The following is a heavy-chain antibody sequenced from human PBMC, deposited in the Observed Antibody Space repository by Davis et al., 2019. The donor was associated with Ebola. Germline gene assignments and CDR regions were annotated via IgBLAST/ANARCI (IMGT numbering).Heavy chain of an antibody. CDR2: ISYDGSNK. CDR3: AKDRLREGYYYYYGMDV. J-gene: IGHJ6*02. CDR1: GFTFSSYA. V-gene: IGHV3-30*04. D-gene: IGHD3-10*01. Sequence: GGSLRLSCAASGFTFSSYAMHWVRQAPGKGLEWVAVISYDGSNKYYADSVKGRFTISRDNSKNTLYLQMNSLRAEDTAVYYCAKDRLREGYYYYYGMDVWGQGTTVTVSS.